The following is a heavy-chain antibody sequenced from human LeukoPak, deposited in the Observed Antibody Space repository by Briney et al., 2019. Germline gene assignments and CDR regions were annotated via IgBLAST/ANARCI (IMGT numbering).Heavy chain of an antibody. CDR3: TREGVGGFDT. J-gene: IGHJ3*02. D-gene: IGHD3-16*01. CDR2: ISSSSSYI. V-gene: IGHV3-21*01. CDR1: GFTFSSYS. Sequence: GGSLRLSCAASGFTFSSYSMNWVRQAPGKGLEWVSSISSSSSYIYYADSVKGRFTISRDNAMNSLYLQMNSLRVEDTAVYYCTREGVGGFDTWGQGAMVTVSS.